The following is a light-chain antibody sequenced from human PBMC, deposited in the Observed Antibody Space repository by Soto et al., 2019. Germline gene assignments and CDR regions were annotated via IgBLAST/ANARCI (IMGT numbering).Light chain of an antibody. J-gene: IGKJ4*01. CDR3: RRRRMYPST. V-gene: IGKV1-9*01. CDR1: QDIPIY. CDR2: ASS. Sequence: IQLTQSPSSLSASVGDRVTITCRASQDIPIYLAWYQQKPGEAPKLLIYASSTLYGGVPSRFSGSGSGTDFGLTMTSLQAEEFATYDCRRRRMYPSTFGGGAKVEIK.